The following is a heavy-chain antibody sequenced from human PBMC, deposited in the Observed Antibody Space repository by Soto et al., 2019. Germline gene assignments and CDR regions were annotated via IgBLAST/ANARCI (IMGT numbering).Heavy chain of an antibody. CDR2: TTGDETTI. CDR1: GFTFSTHV. V-gene: IGHV3-30*03. J-gene: IGHJ4*02. CDR3: ARLGGGNGRCDYFDY. D-gene: IGHD2-8*01. Sequence: GGSLRLSCAASGFTFSTHVMHWVRQAPDKGLEWVAVTTGDETTIIYADSVRGRFAISRDNSANTLYLQMNSLRPDDTAIYYCARLGGGNGRCDYFDYWGQGALVTVSS.